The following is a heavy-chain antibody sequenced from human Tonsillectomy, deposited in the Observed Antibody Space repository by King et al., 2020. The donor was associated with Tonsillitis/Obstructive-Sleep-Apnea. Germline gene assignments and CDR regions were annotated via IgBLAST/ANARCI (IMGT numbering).Heavy chain of an antibody. D-gene: IGHD3-3*01. J-gene: IGHJ4*02. Sequence: VQLVESGGGLVQSGGSLRLSCVASGFAFTYYWMHWVRPAPGKGLVWVSLFNHYVTYTSLSESVKGRFTISRDKAKKTLYLHMNSLRAEDTAVYYCANSRWSGYSNYWGQGTLVTVS. CDR3: ANSRWSGYSNY. CDR1: GFAFTYYW. CDR2: FNHYVTYT. V-gene: IGHV3-74*01.